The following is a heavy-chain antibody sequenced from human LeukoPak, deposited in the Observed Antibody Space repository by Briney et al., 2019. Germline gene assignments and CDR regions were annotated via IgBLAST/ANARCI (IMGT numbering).Heavy chain of an antibody. D-gene: IGHD6-13*01. CDR2: FYTSGNT. CDR1: GGSIRGYY. J-gene: IGHJ5*02. V-gene: IGHV4-4*07. Sequence: SETLSLTCTVSGGSIRGYYWSWIRQPAGKGLEWIGRFYTSGNTNYNPSLKSRVTMSVDTSKNHFSLTLSSVTAADTAVYYCARGDDYWGKEAAGSWFDPWGQGTLVIVSS. CDR3: ARGDDYWGKEAAGSWFDP.